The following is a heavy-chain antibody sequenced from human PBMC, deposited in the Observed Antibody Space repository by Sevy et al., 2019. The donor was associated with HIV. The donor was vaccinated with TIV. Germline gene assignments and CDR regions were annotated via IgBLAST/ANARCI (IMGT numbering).Heavy chain of an antibody. Sequence: GGSLRLSCAASGFIFGDYYMAWVRQAPGKGLEWVSAISGSGGSTYYADSVKGRFTISRDNSKNTLYLQMNSLRAEDTAVYYCASSLYYYGSGVFDPWGQGTLVTVSS. J-gene: IGHJ5*02. V-gene: IGHV3-23*01. CDR2: ISGSGGST. D-gene: IGHD3-10*01. CDR3: ASSLYYYGSGVFDP. CDR1: GFIFGDYY.